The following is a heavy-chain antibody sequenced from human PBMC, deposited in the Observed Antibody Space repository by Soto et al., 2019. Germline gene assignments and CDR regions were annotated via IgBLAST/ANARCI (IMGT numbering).Heavy chain of an antibody. J-gene: IGHJ4*02. V-gene: IGHV3-21*01. D-gene: IGHD6-13*01. CDR3: ARGAAAGILDY. CDR1: GFTFSSYS. CDR2: ISSSSSYI. Sequence: GSLRLSCAASGFTFSSYSMNWVRQAPGKGLEWVSTISSSSSYIYYADSVKGRFTISTDNAKNSLYLQMNSLRAEDTAVYYCARGAAAGILDYWGQGTLVTVSS.